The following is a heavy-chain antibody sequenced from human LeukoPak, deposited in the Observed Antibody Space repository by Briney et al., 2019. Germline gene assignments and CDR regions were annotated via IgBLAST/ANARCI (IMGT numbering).Heavy chain of an antibody. CDR2: IYSGGST. Sequence: GGSLRLSCAASGFTFSSYAMSWVRQAPGRGLEWVSFIYSGGSTHYSDSVKGRFTISRDNSKNTLYLQMNSLRAEDTAVYYCARRAGAYSHPYDYWGQGTLVTVSS. CDR1: GFTFSSYA. D-gene: IGHD4/OR15-4a*01. V-gene: IGHV3-53*01. CDR3: ARRAGAYSHPYDY. J-gene: IGHJ4*02.